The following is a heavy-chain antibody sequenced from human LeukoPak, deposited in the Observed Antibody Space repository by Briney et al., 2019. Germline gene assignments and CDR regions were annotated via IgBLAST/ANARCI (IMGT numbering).Heavy chain of an antibody. J-gene: IGHJ4*02. CDR3: AKAGSRSSIPNFDS. CDR1: GFSFSIYW. V-gene: IGHV3-7*05. D-gene: IGHD6-6*01. CDR2: IKQDGSEK. Sequence: GGSLRLSCAASGFSFSIYWMTWVRQAPGKGLEWVANIKQDGSEKYYGDSVKGRFTISRDNAKTSRYLKMTSLRPGDTAVYYCAKAGSRSSIPNFDSWGQGTLVTVSS.